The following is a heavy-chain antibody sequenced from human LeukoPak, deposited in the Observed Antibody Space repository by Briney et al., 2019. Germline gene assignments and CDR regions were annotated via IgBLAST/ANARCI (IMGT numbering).Heavy chain of an antibody. J-gene: IGHJ4*02. V-gene: IGHV4-34*01. CDR2: INHSGVT. D-gene: IGHD3-10*01. Sequence: PSETLSLTCPAYGGSFSGYYWSWIRQPPGKGLEWIGEINHSGVTNYSPSLKSRVIISVDTSKNQFSLKLSSVTAADTAVYYCASSYGSGTYYTPPFDYWGQGTLVTVSS. CDR1: GGSFSGYY. CDR3: ASSYGSGTYYTPPFDY.